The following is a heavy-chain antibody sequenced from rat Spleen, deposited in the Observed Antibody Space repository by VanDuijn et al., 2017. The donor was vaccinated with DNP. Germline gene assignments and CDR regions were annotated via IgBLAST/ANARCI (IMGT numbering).Heavy chain of an antibody. V-gene: IGHV5-7*01. CDR1: GFTFSDYN. D-gene: IGHD3-8*01. Sequence: EVQLVESGGGLVQPGRSLKLSCAASGFTFSDYNMAWVRQAPKKGLEWVATISYDGSSTYYRDSVKGRFTISRDNAKSTLYLQMDSLRSEDTATYYCAIQLGVFDYWGQGVPVTVSS. CDR3: AIQLGVFDY. CDR2: ISYDGSST. J-gene: IGHJ2*01.